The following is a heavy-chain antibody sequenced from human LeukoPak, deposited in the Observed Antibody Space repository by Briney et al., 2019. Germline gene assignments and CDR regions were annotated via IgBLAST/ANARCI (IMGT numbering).Heavy chain of an antibody. CDR2: ICISGSTI. CDR1: GFTFSDYY. CDR3: ARDPYNGAYSEGYYYYYMDV. V-gene: IGHV3-11*04. D-gene: IGHD1-1*01. J-gene: IGHJ6*03. Sequence: GGSLRLSCAASGFTFSDYYMSWIRQAPGKGLEWVSYICISGSTIYYADSVKGRFTISRDNAKNSLYLQMNSLRVEDTAIYYCARDPYNGAYSEGYYYYYMDVWGKGTTVTVSS.